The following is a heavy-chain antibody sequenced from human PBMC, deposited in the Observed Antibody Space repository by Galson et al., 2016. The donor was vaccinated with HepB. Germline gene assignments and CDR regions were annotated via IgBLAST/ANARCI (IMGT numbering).Heavy chain of an antibody. J-gene: IGHJ4*02. V-gene: IGHV3-33*01. CDR2: VSYDGKNE. Sequence: SLRLSCAASGFGFSDFAMHWVRQAPGKGLEWLALVSYDGKNEVYRDSVKGRFSNSRDNPTNTLYLQLSSLRAEDTAIYYCARGTREFDFWGQGTLVTVSS. CDR3: ARGTREFDF. CDR1: GFGFSDFA. D-gene: IGHD5-24*01.